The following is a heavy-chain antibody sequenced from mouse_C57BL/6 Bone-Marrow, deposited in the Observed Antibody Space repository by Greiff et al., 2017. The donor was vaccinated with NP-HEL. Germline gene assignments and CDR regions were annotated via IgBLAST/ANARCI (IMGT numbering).Heavy chain of an antibody. CDR1: GFTFSDYY. J-gene: IGHJ2*01. CDR3: ARHDGNGDY. Sequence: VESGGGLVQPGGSLKLSCAASGFTFSDYYMYWVRQTPEKRLEWVAYISNGGGSTYYPDTVKGRFTSSRDNAKNTLYLQMSRLKSEDTAMYYCARHDGNGDYWGQGTTLTVSS. CDR2: ISNGGGST. V-gene: IGHV5-12*01. D-gene: IGHD2-1*01.